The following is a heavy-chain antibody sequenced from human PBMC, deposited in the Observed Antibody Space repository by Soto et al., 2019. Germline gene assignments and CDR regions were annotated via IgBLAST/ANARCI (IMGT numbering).Heavy chain of an antibody. CDR2: INHSGST. J-gene: IGHJ6*02. CDR3: ARESARYYDILTGYYGYYGMDV. Sequence: NPSETLSLTCAVSGGSISSGGYSWSWIRQPPGKGLEWIGEINHSGSTNYNPSLESRVTISVDTSKNQFSLKLSSVTAADTAVYYCARESARYYDILTGYYGYYGMDVWGQGTTVTVSS. V-gene: IGHV4-30-2*01. CDR1: GGSISSGGYS. D-gene: IGHD3-9*01.